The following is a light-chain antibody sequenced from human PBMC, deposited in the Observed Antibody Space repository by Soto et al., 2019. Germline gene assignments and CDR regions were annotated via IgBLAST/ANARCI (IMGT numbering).Light chain of an antibody. Sequence: AIRMTQSPSAFSASTGDRVTITCRASQGISSYLAWYQQKPGKAPKLLIYAASTLQSGVPSRSSGSGSGTDFTLTISCLQSEDFATYYCQQYYSYPYTFGQGNKLEIK. CDR3: QQYYSYPYT. V-gene: IGKV1-8*01. J-gene: IGKJ2*01. CDR2: AAS. CDR1: QGISSY.